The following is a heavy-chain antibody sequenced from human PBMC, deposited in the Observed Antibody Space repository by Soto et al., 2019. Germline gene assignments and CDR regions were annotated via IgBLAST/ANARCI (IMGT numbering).Heavy chain of an antibody. V-gene: IGHV1-69*08. CDR3: ARESTGSAAADMPYYFDS. J-gene: IGHJ4*02. Sequence: QVRLVQSGAEVKRPGSSVKVSCKASGGTFTSYTLSWVRQVPGQGPEWMGRIIPILGIASYAQKFQGRVTITADKATSTASTDLTASRSEYTAVDYCARESTGSAAADMPYYFDSWGQGTLVVVSS. CDR2: IIPILGIA. CDR1: GGTFTSYT. D-gene: IGHD2-2*01.